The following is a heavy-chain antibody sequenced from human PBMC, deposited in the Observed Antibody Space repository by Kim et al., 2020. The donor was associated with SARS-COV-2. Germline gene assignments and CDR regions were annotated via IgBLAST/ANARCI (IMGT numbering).Heavy chain of an antibody. CDR2: IYPGDSDT. CDR1: GYSFTSYW. Sequence: GESLKISCKGSGYSFTSYWIGWVRQMPGKGLEWMGIIYPGDSDTRYSPSFQGQVTISADKSISTAYLQWSSLKASDTAMYYCALVWYCSSTSCYVDAFDIWGQGTMVTVSS. V-gene: IGHV5-51*01. D-gene: IGHD2-2*01. J-gene: IGHJ3*02. CDR3: ALVWYCSSTSCYVDAFDI.